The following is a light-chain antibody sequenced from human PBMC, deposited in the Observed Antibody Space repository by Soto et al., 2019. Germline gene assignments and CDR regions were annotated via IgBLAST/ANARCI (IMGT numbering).Light chain of an antibody. Sequence: DIQMTQSPSTLSASVGDRVTFTCRASQSISTWLAWYQQKPGKAPKLLISDVSSLKSGVPSRFSGSGSGTEFTLTISGLHPEDSGTYYCQQYKSFWTFGQGTKVDIK. CDR2: DVS. CDR1: QSISTW. CDR3: QQYKSFWT. V-gene: IGKV1-5*01. J-gene: IGKJ1*01.